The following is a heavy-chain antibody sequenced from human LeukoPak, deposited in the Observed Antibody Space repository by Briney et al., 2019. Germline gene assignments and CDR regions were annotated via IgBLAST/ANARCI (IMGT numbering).Heavy chain of an antibody. CDR1: GYTLTELC. D-gene: IGHD5-24*01. Sequence: GASVKVSCKVSGYTLTELCMHWVRQAPGKGLEWMGGFDPEDGETIYAQKFQGRVTMTEDTSTDTAYMELSSLRSEDTAVYYCATDPWGKWVEMATISLGYWGQGTLVTVSS. CDR3: ATDPWGKWVEMATISLGY. CDR2: FDPEDGET. J-gene: IGHJ4*02. V-gene: IGHV1-24*01.